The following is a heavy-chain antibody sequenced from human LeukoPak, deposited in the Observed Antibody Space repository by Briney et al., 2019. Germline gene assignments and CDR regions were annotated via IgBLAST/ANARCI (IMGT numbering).Heavy chain of an antibody. J-gene: IGHJ6*02. V-gene: IGHV4-34*01. Sequence: SETLSLTCAVYGGSFSGYYWSWIRQPPGKGLEWIGEINHSGSTNYNPSLKSRVTISVDTSKNQFSLKLSSVTAADTAVYYCARKTGYYDFWSGYYNYYYYGMDVWGQGTTVTASS. CDR2: INHSGST. CDR1: GGSFSGYY. D-gene: IGHD3-3*01. CDR3: ARKTGYYDFWSGYYNYYYYGMDV.